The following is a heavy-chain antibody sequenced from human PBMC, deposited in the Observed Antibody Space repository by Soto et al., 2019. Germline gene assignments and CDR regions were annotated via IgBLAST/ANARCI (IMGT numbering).Heavy chain of an antibody. Sequence: NPSETLSLTCTVSGGSISSYYWSWIRQPPGKGLEWIGYIYYSGSTNYNPSLKSRVTISVDTSKNQFSLKLSSVTAADTAVYYCARESWELPPSGNYYYYYGMDVWGQGTTVTVSS. CDR3: ARESWELPPSGNYYYYYGMDV. J-gene: IGHJ6*02. D-gene: IGHD1-26*01. CDR1: GGSISSYY. V-gene: IGHV4-59*01. CDR2: IYYSGST.